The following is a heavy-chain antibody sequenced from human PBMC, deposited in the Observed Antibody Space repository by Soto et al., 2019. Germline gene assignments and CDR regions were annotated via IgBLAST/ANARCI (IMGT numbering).Heavy chain of an antibody. CDR1: GGSISSGDYY. Sequence: QVQLQESGPGLVKPSQTLSLTCTVSGGSISSGDYYWSWIRQPPGKGLEWIGYIYYSGSTYYNPSLKSRVTISVDTSKNQFSLKLRSVTAADTAVYYCTREQKGGDYALHAFDILGQGTMVTVSS. J-gene: IGHJ3*02. CDR2: IYYSGST. V-gene: IGHV4-30-4*01. D-gene: IGHD4-17*01. CDR3: TREQKGGDYALHAFDI.